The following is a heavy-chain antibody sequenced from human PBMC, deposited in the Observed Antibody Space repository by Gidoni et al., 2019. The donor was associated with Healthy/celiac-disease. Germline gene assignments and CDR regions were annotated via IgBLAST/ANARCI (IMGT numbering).Heavy chain of an antibody. J-gene: IGHJ4*02. Sequence: EVQLVVSGGGLVQPGGPLRLHCAPSGFTFSSYAMSWVRQAPGKGLEWVSAISGSGGSTYYADSVKGRFTISRDNSKNTLYLQMNRLRAEDTAVYYCASASSGYYYYYFDYWGQGTLVTVSS. CDR3: ASASSGYYYYYFDY. CDR1: GFTFSSYA. D-gene: IGHD3-22*01. CDR2: ISGSGGST. V-gene: IGHV3-23*04.